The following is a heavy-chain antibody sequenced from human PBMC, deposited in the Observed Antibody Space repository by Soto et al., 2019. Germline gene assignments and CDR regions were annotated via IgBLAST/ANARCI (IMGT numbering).Heavy chain of an antibody. V-gene: IGHV4-34*01. CDR2: INHSGST. J-gene: IGHJ4*02. D-gene: IGHD1-26*01. Sequence: SETLSLTCAVYGGSFSGYYWSWIRQPPGKGLEWIGEINHSGSTNYNPSLKSRVTISVDTSKNQFSLKLSSVTAADTAVYYCAREYSGSYSRTFDYWGQGTLVTVSS. CDR1: GGSFSGYY. CDR3: AREYSGSYSRTFDY.